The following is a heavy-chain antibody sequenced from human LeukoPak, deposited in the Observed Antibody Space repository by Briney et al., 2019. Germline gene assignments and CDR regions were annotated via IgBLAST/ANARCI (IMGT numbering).Heavy chain of an antibody. D-gene: IGHD3-22*01. J-gene: IGHJ4*02. CDR3: AKEPYDSSAYYFDY. Sequence: GGSLRLSCAASGFTFSSYAMSWVRQAPGKGLEWVSVISGSGGSTYYADSVKGRFTISRDNSKNTLYLQMNSLGAEDTAVYYCAKEPYDSSAYYFDYWGQGTLVTVSS. CDR2: ISGSGGST. CDR1: GFTFSSYA. V-gene: IGHV3-23*01.